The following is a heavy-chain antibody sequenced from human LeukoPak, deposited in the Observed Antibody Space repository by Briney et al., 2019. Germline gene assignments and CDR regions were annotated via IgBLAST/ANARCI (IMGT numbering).Heavy chain of an antibody. CDR2: ISGSSGTI. CDR3: ARDKRPPRYGELFEVSFDY. V-gene: IGHV3-48*01. CDR1: GFTFSGYS. Sequence: TGGSLRLSCAAVGFTFSGYSMNWVRQAPGKGLEWVSYISGSSGTIYYADSVKGRFTISRDNAKNSLYLEMNSLRVEDTAVYYCARDKRPPRYGELFEVSFDYWGLGTLVTVSS. J-gene: IGHJ4*02. D-gene: IGHD3-10*01.